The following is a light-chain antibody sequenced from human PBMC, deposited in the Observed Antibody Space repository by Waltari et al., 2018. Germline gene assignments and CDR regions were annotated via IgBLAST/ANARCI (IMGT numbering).Light chain of an antibody. CDR3: SSYAGSNNYV. V-gene: IGLV2-8*01. J-gene: IGLJ1*01. CDR2: EVS. CDR1: SSDVGGDNY. Sequence: QSALTQPPSASGSPGQSVTISCTGTSSDVGGDNYVSWYQQHPGKAPKLMIYEVSKGPSGVPDRFAGSKSGNTASLTVSGLQAEDEADYYCSSYAGSNNYVVGTGTKVTVL.